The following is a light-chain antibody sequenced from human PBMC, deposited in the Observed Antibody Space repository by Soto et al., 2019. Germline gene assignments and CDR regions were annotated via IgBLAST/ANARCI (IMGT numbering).Light chain of an antibody. CDR2: AAS. Sequence: EIVLTQSPGTLSLSPGERATLSCRASQSVSSTYLAWYQQKPGQAPRLLIYAASTRATGIPDRFSGSGSGTDFTLTISRLEPEDFAVYYCQQFGTSPTWTFGQGTKVEIK. V-gene: IGKV3-20*01. CDR1: QSVSSTY. J-gene: IGKJ1*01. CDR3: QQFGTSPTWT.